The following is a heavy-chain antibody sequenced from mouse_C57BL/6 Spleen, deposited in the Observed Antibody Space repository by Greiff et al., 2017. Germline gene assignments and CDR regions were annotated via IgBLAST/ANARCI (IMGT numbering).Heavy chain of an antibody. D-gene: IGHD2-13*01. CDR2: IDPSDSYT. CDR3: AREGGDGAMDY. CDR1: GYTFTSYW. Sequence: QVQLQQPGAELVMPGASVKLSCKASGYTFTSYWMHWVKQRPGQGLAWIGEIDPSDSYTNYNQKFKGKSTLTVDKSSSTAYMQLSSLTSEDTAVYYCAREGGDGAMDYWGQGTSVTVSS. J-gene: IGHJ4*01. V-gene: IGHV1-69*01.